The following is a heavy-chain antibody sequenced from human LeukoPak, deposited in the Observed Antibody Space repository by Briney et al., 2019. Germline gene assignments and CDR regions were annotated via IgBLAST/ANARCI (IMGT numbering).Heavy chain of an antibody. CDR2: ISGSSTYI. D-gene: IGHD3-10*01. CDR1: GFTFSSFG. Sequence: GGSLRLPCAASGFTFSSFGMNWVRQAPGKGLEWVSSISGSSTYIYYADSVEGRFTISRDNAKNSLYLQMNSLRAEDTAVYYCARGSSFFDYWGQGTLVTVSS. J-gene: IGHJ4*02. V-gene: IGHV3-21*01. CDR3: ARGSSFFDY.